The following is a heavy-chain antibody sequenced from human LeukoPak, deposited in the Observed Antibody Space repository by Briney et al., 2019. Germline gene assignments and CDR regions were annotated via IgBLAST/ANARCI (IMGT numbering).Heavy chain of an antibody. D-gene: IGHD3-22*01. V-gene: IGHV3-33*06. J-gene: IGHJ4*02. CDR2: IWYDGSNK. CDR1: GFTFSSYG. Sequence: GRSLRLSCAASGFTFSSYGMHWVRQAPGKGLEWVAVIWYDGSNKHYADSVKGRFTISRDNSKNTLYLQMNSLRAEDTAVYYCAKDLYDSSGYYPFDYWGQGTLVTVSS. CDR3: AKDLYDSSGYYPFDY.